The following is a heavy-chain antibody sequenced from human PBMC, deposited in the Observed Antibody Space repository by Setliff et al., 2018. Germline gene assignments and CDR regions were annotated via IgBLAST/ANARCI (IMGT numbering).Heavy chain of an antibody. CDR3: ARGAFGAYYHDY. D-gene: IGHD3-16*01. J-gene: IGHJ4*02. CDR2: IKSDGRST. V-gene: IGHV3-74*01. Sequence: PGGSLRLSCAASGFPFSSYWIHWVRQAPGQGLVWLSRIKSDGRSTNYADPVEGRFIISRDNAKSTLYLQMNGLRVEDTATYYCARGAFGAYYHDYWGQGTLVTVSS. CDR1: GFPFSSYW.